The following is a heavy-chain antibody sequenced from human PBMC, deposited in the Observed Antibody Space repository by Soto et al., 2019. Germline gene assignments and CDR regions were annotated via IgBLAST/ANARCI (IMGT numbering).Heavy chain of an antibody. D-gene: IGHD2-2*01. V-gene: IGHV5-51*01. CDR3: ASQYCSTSSCYFDY. J-gene: IGHJ4*02. Sequence: GESLKTSCNGSGYRFTSYWIGWVRQMPGRGPEWMWIIYPGDSHTRYSPSFHGQVTIQADKSISTAYLQWTSLKASDTATYYCASQYCSTSSCYFDYWGQGTLVTVSS. CDR1: GYRFTSYW. CDR2: IYPGDSHT.